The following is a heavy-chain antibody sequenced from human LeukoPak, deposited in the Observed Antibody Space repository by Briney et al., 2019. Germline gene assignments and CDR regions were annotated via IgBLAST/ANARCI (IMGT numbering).Heavy chain of an antibody. CDR3: ARGSGGDYGAYYFDY. J-gene: IGHJ4*02. D-gene: IGHD4-17*01. Sequence: SETLSPTCAVYGGSFSGYYWSWIRQPPGKGLEWIGEINHSGSTNYNPSLKSRVTISVDTSKNQFSLKLSSVTAADTAVYYCARGSGGDYGAYYFDYWGQGTLVTVSS. CDR2: INHSGST. V-gene: IGHV4-34*01. CDR1: GGSFSGYY.